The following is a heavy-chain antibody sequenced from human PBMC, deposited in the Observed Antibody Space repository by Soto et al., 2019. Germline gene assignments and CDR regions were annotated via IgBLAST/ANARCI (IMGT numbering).Heavy chain of an antibody. J-gene: IGHJ4*02. D-gene: IGHD3-22*01. CDR2: ISTFHGNT. CDR1: GYTFTSYG. Sequence: GASVKVSCKASGYTFTSYGMRWVRQAPGQGLEWMGWISTFHGNTNYAQKFQGSVTMTTDTSTSTAYMELRSLTSDDTAIYYCARDTYDTTGYPLDYSGQGTLVTVSS. V-gene: IGHV1-18*04. CDR3: ARDTYDTTGYPLDY.